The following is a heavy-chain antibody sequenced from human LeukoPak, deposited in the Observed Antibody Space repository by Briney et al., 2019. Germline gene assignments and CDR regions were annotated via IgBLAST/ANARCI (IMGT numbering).Heavy chain of an antibody. V-gene: IGHV3-30*02. CDR2: IHYYGSNK. CDR1: GFTFSSYA. D-gene: IGHD6-13*01. Sequence: GVTLRLPCDASGFTFSSYAMHWVRQPPGKGLEWVAFIHYYGSNKYYADSVKGRFTISRDNSKHTLYLQMNSLRDEDTAVYYCARDPRGSHNYYYDMDVWGKGTTVTVSS. J-gene: IGHJ6*03. CDR3: ARDPRGSHNYYYDMDV.